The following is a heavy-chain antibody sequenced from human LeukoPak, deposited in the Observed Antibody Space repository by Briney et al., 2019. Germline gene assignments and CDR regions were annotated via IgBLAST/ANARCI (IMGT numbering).Heavy chain of an antibody. CDR1: GFTFSSYS. V-gene: IGHV3-48*02. J-gene: IGHJ3*02. CDR2: ISSSSSTI. D-gene: IGHD3-9*01. Sequence: GGSLRLSCAASGFTFSSYSMNWVRQAPGKGLEWVSYISSSSSTIYYADSVKGRFTISRDNAKNSLYLQMNSLRDEDTAVYYCVRDRPDILTGYYTDAFDIWGQGTMVTVSS. CDR3: VRDRPDILTGYYTDAFDI.